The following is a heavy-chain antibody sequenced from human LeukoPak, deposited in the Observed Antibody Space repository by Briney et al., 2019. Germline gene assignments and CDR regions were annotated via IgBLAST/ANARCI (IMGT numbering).Heavy chain of an antibody. CDR2: VYYSGST. D-gene: IGHD1-26*01. J-gene: IGHJ4*02. CDR3: ARDGKGTGHYSY. V-gene: IGHV4-39*07. Sequence: PSETLSLTCTVSGDSISSSSYYWGWIRQPPGKGLEWIGSVYYSGSTFYNPSLKSPVTISVDTSKNQLSLKLSSVTAADTAVYYCARDGKGTGHYSYWGQGTLVTVSS. CDR1: GDSISSSSYY.